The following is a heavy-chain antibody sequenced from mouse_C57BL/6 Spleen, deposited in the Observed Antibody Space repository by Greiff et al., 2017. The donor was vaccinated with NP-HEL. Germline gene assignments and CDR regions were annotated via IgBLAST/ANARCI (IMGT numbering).Heavy chain of an antibody. V-gene: IGHV5-9*01. J-gene: IGHJ1*03. CDR3: ARHRGGYYGSSPYFDV. CDR2: ISGGGGNT. Sequence: EVMLVESGGGLVKPGGSLKLSCAASGFTFSSYTMSWVRQTPEKRLEWVATISGGGGNTYYPDSVKGRFTISRDNAKNTLYLQMSSLRSEDTALYYCARHRGGYYGSSPYFDVWGTGTTVTVSS. CDR1: GFTFSSYT. D-gene: IGHD1-1*01.